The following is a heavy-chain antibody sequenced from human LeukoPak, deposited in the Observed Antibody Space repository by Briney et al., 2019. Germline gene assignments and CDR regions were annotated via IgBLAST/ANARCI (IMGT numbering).Heavy chain of an antibody. CDR1: GGSISSSSYY. D-gene: IGHD3-22*01. J-gene: IGHJ1*01. CDR3: ARPEYYYDSSGYYSEYFQH. Sequence: SETLSLTCTVSGGSISSSSYYWGWIRQPPGKGLEWIGSIYYSGSTYYNPSLKSRVTISVDTSKNQFSLNLSSVTAADTAVYYCARPEYYYDSSGYYSEYFQHWGQGTLVTVSS. V-gene: IGHV4-39*01. CDR2: IYYSGST.